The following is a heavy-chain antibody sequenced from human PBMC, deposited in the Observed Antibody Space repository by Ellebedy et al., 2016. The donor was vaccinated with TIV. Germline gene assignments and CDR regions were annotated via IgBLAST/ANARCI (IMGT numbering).Heavy chain of an antibody. CDR3: ARETRPLERSWAQEVDY. CDR1: GYTFTGYY. J-gene: IGHJ4*02. Sequence: AASVKVSCKASGYTFTGYYMHWVRQAPGQGLEWMGWINPNSGGTNYAQKFQGRVTMTRDTSISTAYMELSRLRSDDKAVHYCARETRPLERSWAQEVDYWGQGTLVTVSP. D-gene: IGHD1-1*01. CDR2: INPNSGGT. V-gene: IGHV1-2*02.